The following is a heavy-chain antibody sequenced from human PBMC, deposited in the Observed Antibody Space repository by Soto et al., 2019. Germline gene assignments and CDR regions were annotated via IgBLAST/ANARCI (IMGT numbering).Heavy chain of an antibody. CDR1: GATISGYY. D-gene: IGHD3-3*01. Sequence: ETLAPTGRVSGATISGYYWTGIRQPAGKGLEWIGRIYSSGNTKYNPSLQSRVTMSLDTSNNQFSLRLTSVTAADTAVYYCARGQRFSDWFDPWGQGTLVTVYS. J-gene: IGHJ5*02. CDR3: ARGQRFSDWFDP. V-gene: IGHV4-4*07. CDR2: IYSSGNT.